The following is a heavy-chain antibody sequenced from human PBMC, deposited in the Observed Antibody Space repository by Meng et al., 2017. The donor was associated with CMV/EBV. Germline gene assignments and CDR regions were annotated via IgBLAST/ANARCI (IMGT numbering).Heavy chain of an antibody. Sequence: GESLKISCAASGFTFSDYYMSWIRQAPGKGLEWVSYISSSSSYIYYADSVKGRFTISRDNAKNSLYLQMNSLRAEDTAVYYCARVAVPSGQPHYYDSSGYYLKGLLDYWGQGTLVTVSS. J-gene: IGHJ4*02. V-gene: IGHV3-11*06. CDR3: ARVAVPSGQPHYYDSSGYYLKGLLDY. CDR1: GFTFSDYY. CDR2: ISSSSSYI. D-gene: IGHD3-22*01.